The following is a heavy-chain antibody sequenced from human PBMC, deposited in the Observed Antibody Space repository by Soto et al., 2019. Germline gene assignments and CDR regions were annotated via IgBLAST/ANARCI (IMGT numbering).Heavy chain of an antibody. Sequence: SETLSLTCAVSGGSISSGGYSWGWIRQPPGKGLEWMGSIYYSGSTYYNPSLKSRGTISVDTSKNQFSLKLSSVTAADTVVYYCARELRYYYSGMDVWGQGTTVTVSS. D-gene: IGHD4-17*01. CDR2: IYYSGST. J-gene: IGHJ6*02. CDR3: ARELRYYYSGMDV. CDR1: GGSISSGGYS. V-gene: IGHV4-39*02.